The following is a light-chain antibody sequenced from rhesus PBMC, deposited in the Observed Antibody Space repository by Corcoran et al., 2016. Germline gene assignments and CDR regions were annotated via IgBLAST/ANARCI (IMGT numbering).Light chain of an antibody. J-gene: IGLJ1*01. CDR2: AVS. CDR3: NSYAGSNTYI. V-gene: IGLV2-32*02. Sequence: QAALTQPRSVSGSPGQSVTISCTGTSSDIGAYDYVSWYQQHPGTAPKLMISAVSKRPSGVSDRFSGSKSGNTASLTISGLQAEDEADYYCNSYAGSNTYIFGAGTRLTVL. CDR1: SSDIGAYDY.